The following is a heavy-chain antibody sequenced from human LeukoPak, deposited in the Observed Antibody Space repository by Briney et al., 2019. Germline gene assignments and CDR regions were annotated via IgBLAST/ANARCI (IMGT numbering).Heavy chain of an antibody. CDR1: GFTFSSYW. V-gene: IGHV3-7*01. Sequence: GGSLRLSCAASGFTFSSYWMSWVRQAPGKGLEWVANIKQDGSEKYYVDSVKGRFTISRDNAKNSLYLQMNSLRAEDTAVYYCARDDCSSISRYHNWFDPWGQGTLVTVSS. D-gene: IGHD2-2*01. CDR3: ARDDCSSISRYHNWFDP. CDR2: IKQDGSEK. J-gene: IGHJ5*02.